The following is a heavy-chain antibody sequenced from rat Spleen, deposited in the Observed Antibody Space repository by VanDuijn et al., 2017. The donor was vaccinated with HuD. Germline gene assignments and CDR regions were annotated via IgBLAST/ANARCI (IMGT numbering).Heavy chain of an antibody. Sequence: EVQLVESGGGLVQPGRSLKPSCAASGFTFSDYNMAWVRQAPKKGLEWVATIIYDGSRTYYRDSVKGRFTISRDNAKSTLYLQMDSLRSEDTAPYYCATQGELGYFDFWGPGTMVTVSS. V-gene: IGHV5S10*01. J-gene: IGHJ1*01. CDR3: ATQGELGYFDF. CDR2: IIYDGSRT. D-gene: IGHD5-1*01. CDR1: GFTFSDYN.